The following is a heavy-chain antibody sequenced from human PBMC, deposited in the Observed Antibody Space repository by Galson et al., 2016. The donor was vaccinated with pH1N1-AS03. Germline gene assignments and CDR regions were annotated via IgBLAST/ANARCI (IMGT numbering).Heavy chain of an antibody. CDR3: ARDRTTVTETLLYDS. J-gene: IGHJ4*02. CDR2: ISAHSGHA. Sequence: SVKVSCKASGYTFSNYAFSWLRQTPGQGLEWMGWISAHSGHASYAQAFQGRVSMTIDASTTTTYMELRSLTTDDTAVYFCARDRTTVTETLLYDSWGQGTMLTASS. D-gene: IGHD4-17*01. CDR1: GYTFSNYA. V-gene: IGHV1-18*01.